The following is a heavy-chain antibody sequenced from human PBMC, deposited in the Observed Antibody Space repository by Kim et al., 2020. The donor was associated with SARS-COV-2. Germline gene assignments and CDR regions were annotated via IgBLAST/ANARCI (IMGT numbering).Heavy chain of an antibody. CDR1: GGSISSNSW. J-gene: IGHJ5*02. Sequence: SETLSLTCAVSGGSISSNSWWTWVRQPPGKGLEWIGESSEGGTTNYNPSLKSRVTISVDKSKNQFSLKLSSVTAADTAVYFCAREAWDDILTGYDPCGQGILVSVSS. CDR3: AREAWDDILTGYDP. CDR2: SSEGGTT. D-gene: IGHD3-9*01. V-gene: IGHV4-4*02.